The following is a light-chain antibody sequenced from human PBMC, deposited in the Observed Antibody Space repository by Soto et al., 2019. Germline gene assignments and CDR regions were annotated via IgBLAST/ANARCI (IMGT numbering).Light chain of an antibody. CDR3: QQYGSSPPYT. CDR2: GAS. V-gene: IGKV3-20*01. Sequence: EIVLTQSPGTLSLSPGERATLSCRASQSVSSSYLAWYQQKPCQAPRPLIYGASSRATGIPDRFSGSGSGTDFTLTISRLEPEDFAVYYCQQYGSSPPYTFGQGTKLEIK. J-gene: IGKJ2*01. CDR1: QSVSSSY.